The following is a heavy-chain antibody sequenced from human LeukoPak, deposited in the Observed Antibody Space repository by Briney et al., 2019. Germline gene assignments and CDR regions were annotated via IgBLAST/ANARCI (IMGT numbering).Heavy chain of an antibody. V-gene: IGHV3-53*01. Sequence: GGSLRLSCAASGFTFSSYEMNWVRQAPGKGLEWVSVIYSGGSTYYADSVKGRFTISRDNSKNTLYLQMNSLRAEDTAVYYCARDERYCSSTSCQSFDYWGQGTLVTVSS. CDR2: IYSGGST. J-gene: IGHJ4*02. D-gene: IGHD2-2*01. CDR1: GFTFSSYE. CDR3: ARDERYCSSTSCQSFDY.